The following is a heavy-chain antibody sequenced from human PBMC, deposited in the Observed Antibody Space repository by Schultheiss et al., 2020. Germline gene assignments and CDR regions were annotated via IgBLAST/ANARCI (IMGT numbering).Heavy chain of an antibody. CDR3: ARLISRNWFDP. CDR2: IYHSGST. J-gene: IGHJ5*02. Sequence: SETLSLTGAVSGGSISSGGYSWSWIRQPPGKGLEWIGYIYHSGSTYYNPSLKSRVTISVDRSKNQFSLKLSSVTAADTAVYYCARLISRNWFDPWGQGTLVTVSS. V-gene: IGHV4-30-2*01. CDR1: GGSISSGGYS.